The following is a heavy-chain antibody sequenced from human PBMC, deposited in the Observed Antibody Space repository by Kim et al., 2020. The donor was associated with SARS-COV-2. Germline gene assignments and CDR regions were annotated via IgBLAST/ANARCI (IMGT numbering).Heavy chain of an antibody. CDR1: GFTFSSYA. CDR3: ARDSQTSYGDYDVNWFDP. D-gene: IGHD4-17*01. Sequence: GGSLRLSCAASGFTFSSYAMHWVRQAPGKGLEWVAVISYDGSNKYYADSVKGRFTISRDNSKNTLYLQMNSLRAEDTAVYYCARDSQTSYGDYDVNWFDPWGQGTLVTVSS. J-gene: IGHJ5*02. V-gene: IGHV3-30-3*01. CDR2: ISYDGSNK.